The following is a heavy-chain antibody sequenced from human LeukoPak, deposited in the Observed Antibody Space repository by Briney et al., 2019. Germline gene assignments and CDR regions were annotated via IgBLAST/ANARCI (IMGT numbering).Heavy chain of an antibody. Sequence: SVKVSCKASGGTFSSYAISWVRRAPGQGLEWMGGIIPIFGTANYAQKFQGRVTITADKSTSTAYMELSSLRSEDTAVYYCASMRLGEDIVVVPAADWGQGTLVTVSS. CDR1: GGTFSSYA. J-gene: IGHJ4*02. CDR3: ASMRLGEDIVVVPAAD. CDR2: IIPIFGTA. D-gene: IGHD2-2*01. V-gene: IGHV1-69*06.